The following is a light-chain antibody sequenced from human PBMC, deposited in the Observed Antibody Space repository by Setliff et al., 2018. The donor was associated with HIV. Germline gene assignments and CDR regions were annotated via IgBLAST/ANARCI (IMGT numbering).Light chain of an antibody. CDR1: TFNIGGGYD. J-gene: IGLJ1*01. Sequence: QSVLTQPPSVSGAPGQRVTISCTGSTFNIGGGYDVSWYQHLPGTAPRLLIYDNNKRPSGIPDRFSGSKSGTSATLGITGLQTGDEADYFCGTWDSSLSAYVFGTGTKVTVL. CDR2: DNN. CDR3: GTWDSSLSAYV. V-gene: IGLV1-51*01.